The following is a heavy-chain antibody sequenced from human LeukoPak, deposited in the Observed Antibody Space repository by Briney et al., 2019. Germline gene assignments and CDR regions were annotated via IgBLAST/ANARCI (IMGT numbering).Heavy chain of an antibody. CDR3: ARDGAPHTVVTDY. CDR1: GFTFSSYG. J-gene: IGHJ4*02. V-gene: IGHV3-30*02. CDR2: IRYDGSNK. Sequence: GGSLRLSCAASGFTFSSYGMHWVRQAPGKGLEWVAFIRYDGSNKYYADSVKGRFTISRDNSKNTLYLQMNSLRAEDTAVYYCARDGAPHTVVTDYWGQGTLVTVSS. D-gene: IGHD4-23*01.